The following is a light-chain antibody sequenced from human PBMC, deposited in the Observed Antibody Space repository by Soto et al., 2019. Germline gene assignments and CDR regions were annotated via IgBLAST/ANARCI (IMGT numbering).Light chain of an antibody. CDR1: QSVHNC. CDR3: QQYGSSPWT. CDR2: GAS. J-gene: IGKJ1*01. Sequence: EIVLTQSPATLSLSPGDRAALSCKASQSVHNCLAWYQQKPGQAPRLLIYGASTRAAGIPARFSGSGSGTDFTLTISRLEPEDFAVYYCQQYGSSPWTFGQGTKVDIK. V-gene: IGKV3-20*01.